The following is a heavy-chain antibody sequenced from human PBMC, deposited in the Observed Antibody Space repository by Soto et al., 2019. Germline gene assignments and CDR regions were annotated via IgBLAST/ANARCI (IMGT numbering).Heavy chain of an antibody. CDR2: IKSKTDGGTT. J-gene: IGHJ6*02. Sequence: GSRRLSCAASGFTFSNAWMSWFRQAPGKGLDWVGRIKSKTDGGTTDYAAPVKGRFTISRDDSKNTLYLQMNRLKPEDTAVYYCTTDSDPHYDFWSGYYYYYGMDVWGQGTTVTVSS. CDR3: TTDSDPHYDFWSGYYYYYGMDV. CDR1: GFTFSNAW. V-gene: IGHV3-15*01. D-gene: IGHD3-3*01.